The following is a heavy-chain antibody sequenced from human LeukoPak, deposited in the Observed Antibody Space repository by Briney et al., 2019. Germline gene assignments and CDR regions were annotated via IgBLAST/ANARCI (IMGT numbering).Heavy chain of an antibody. D-gene: IGHD1-14*01. Sequence: PGGSLRLSCAASGFTFSSYSMNWVRQAPGKGLEWVSYISSSSTIYYADSVKGRFTISRDNAKNSLYLQMNSLRAEDTAVYYCARAGRITYDAFDIWGQGTMVTVSS. CDR1: GFTFSSYS. CDR2: ISSSSTI. J-gene: IGHJ3*02. V-gene: IGHV3-48*01. CDR3: ARAGRITYDAFDI.